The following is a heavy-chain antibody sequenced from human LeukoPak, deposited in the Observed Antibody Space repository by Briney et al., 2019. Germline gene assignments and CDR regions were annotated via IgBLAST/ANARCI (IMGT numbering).Heavy chain of an antibody. CDR3: ARGGWEPGYFDY. J-gene: IGHJ4*02. V-gene: IGHV4-34*01. D-gene: IGHD1-26*01. CDR2: INHSGST. CDR1: GGSFSGYY. Sequence: SETLSLTCAVYGGSFSGYYWSWIRQPPGKGLEWIGEINHSGSTNYNPSLKSRVTISVDTSKNQFSPKLSSVTAADTAVYYCARGGWEPGYFDYWGQGTLVTVSS.